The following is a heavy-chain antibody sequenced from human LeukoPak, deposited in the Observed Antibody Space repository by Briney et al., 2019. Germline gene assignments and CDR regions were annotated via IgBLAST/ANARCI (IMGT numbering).Heavy chain of an antibody. CDR2: IKQDGSEK. D-gene: IGHD1-7*01. Sequence: GGSLRLSCAASGFTFSNYWMSWVRQAPGKGLEWVANIKQDGSEKYYVKSVKGRFTISRDNAKNPLYLQMNSLRAEDTAIYYCAREDDWNYEDYWGQGTLVTVSS. CDR1: GFTFSNYW. CDR3: AREDDWNYEDY. V-gene: IGHV3-7*01. J-gene: IGHJ4*02.